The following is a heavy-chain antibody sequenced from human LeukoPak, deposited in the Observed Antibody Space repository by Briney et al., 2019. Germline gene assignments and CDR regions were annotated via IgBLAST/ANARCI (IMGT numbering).Heavy chain of an antibody. CDR1: GGSINFYH. D-gene: IGHD1-26*01. CDR2: IYHTGTA. V-gene: IGHV4-59*03. Sequence: PSETLSLTCTVSGGSINFYHWSWIRQSPGRRLEWIGDIYHTGTANYSPSLKSRVTLSIETSKNQFSLQLTSTTAADAAVYFCAGGVRETLGATTDHHYYAMLVWGRGTTVVVSS. CDR3: AGGVRETLGATTDHHYYAMLV. J-gene: IGHJ6*02.